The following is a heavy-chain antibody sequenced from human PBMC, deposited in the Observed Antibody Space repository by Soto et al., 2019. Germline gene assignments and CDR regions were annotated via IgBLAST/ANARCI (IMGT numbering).Heavy chain of an antibody. CDR1: GDSVSSNSAA. J-gene: IGHJ6*02. Sequence: SQTLSLTCAISGDSVSSNSAALNWIRQSPSRGLEWLGRTYYRSKWYNDYAVSVKSRITINPDTSKNQFSLQLNSVTPEDTAVYYCARDGLTPIYYYYGMDVWGQGTTVTVSS. D-gene: IGHD3-9*01. V-gene: IGHV6-1*01. CDR3: ARDGLTPIYYYYGMDV. CDR2: TYYRSKWYN.